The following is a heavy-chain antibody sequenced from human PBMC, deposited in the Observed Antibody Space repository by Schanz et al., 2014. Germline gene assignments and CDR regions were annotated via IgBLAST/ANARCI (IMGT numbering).Heavy chain of an antibody. CDR3: ARDQSIVVRGAYLYYYGMDV. D-gene: IGHD3-10*01. J-gene: IGHJ6*02. Sequence: QVQLQESGPGLLKPSGTLSLTCAVSGASITSSHWWSWVRQPPGKGLEGIGEIYHSGNTNYSPSLKSRVTISVDKSKNHFPLKLTSVPAADTAVYYCARDQSIVVRGAYLYYYGMDVRGQGTTVTVSS. V-gene: IGHV4-4*02. CDR1: GASITSSHW. CDR2: IYHSGNT.